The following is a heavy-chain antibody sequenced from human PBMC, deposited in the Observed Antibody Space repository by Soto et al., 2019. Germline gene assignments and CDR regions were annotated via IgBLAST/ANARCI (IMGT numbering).Heavy chain of an antibody. Sequence: PSETLSLTCAVSGYSISSGYYWSWIRQPPGKGLEWIGYIYYSGSTYYNPSLKSRVTISVDTSKNQFSLKLSSVTAADTAVYYCARVKWDQFDPWGQGTLVTVSS. CDR1: GYSISSGYY. D-gene: IGHD1-26*01. J-gene: IGHJ5*02. CDR2: IYYSGST. V-gene: IGHV4-30-4*01. CDR3: ARVKWDQFDP.